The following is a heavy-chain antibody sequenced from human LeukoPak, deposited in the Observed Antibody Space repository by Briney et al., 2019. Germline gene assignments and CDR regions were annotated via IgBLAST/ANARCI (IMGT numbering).Heavy chain of an antibody. V-gene: IGHV4-4*02. CDR3: ARVPDTTLIDY. J-gene: IGHJ4*02. D-gene: IGHD1-26*01. Sequence: PSETLSLTCAVSGGSISSSKWWSWVRQPPGKGLEWIGEIYHTGSTYYNPSLKSRVTISVDTSKNQFSLKLSSVTAADTAVYYCARVPDTTLIDYWGQGTLVTVSS. CDR1: GGSISSSKW. CDR2: IYHTGST.